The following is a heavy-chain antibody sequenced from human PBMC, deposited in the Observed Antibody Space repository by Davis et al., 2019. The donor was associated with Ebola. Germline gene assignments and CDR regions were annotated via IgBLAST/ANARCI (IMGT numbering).Heavy chain of an antibody. J-gene: IGHJ4*02. V-gene: IGHV4-34*01. Sequence: SETLSPTCAVYGGSFSGYYWSWVRQPSANGLEWIGEIYHRGSTNYNPSLKTRVTIPVDKSKNQFSLKLSSVTAADTAVYDCAREGGVIRVLDYWGQGTMVTVSS. CDR2: IYHRGST. D-gene: IGHD3-16*02. CDR3: AREGGVIRVLDY. CDR1: GGSFSGYY.